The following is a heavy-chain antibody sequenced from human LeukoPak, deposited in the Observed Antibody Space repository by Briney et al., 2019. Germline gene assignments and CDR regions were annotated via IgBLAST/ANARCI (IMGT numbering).Heavy chain of an antibody. J-gene: IGHJ5*02. Sequence: ASVTVSCKVSGYTLTELSMHWVRQAPGKGPEWMGGFDPEDGETIYAQKFQGRVTMTEDTSTDTAYMELSSLRSEDTAVYYCATDRGCSSTSCYNWFDPWGQGTLVTISS. CDR3: ATDRGCSSTSCYNWFDP. CDR2: FDPEDGET. CDR1: GYTLTELS. D-gene: IGHD2-2*01. V-gene: IGHV1-24*01.